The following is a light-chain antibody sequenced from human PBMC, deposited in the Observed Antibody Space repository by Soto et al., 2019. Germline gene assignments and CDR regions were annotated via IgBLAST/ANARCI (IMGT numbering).Light chain of an antibody. J-gene: IGKJ1*01. CDR1: QSISSW. CDR3: QQYNDNWT. Sequence: DIQMTQSPSTLSASVGDRVTITCRASQSISSWLAWYQQKPGKASKLLIYKASTLQSGVPSRFSGSGSGTEFTLAISSLQPDDSATYYCQQYNDNWTFGQGTKVEIK. V-gene: IGKV1-5*03. CDR2: KAS.